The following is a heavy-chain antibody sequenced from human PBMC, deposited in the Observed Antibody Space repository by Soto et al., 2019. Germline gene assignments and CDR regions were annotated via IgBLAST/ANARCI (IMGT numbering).Heavy chain of an antibody. D-gene: IGHD6-6*01. CDR1: GGSISSGGYY. J-gene: IGHJ6*03. CDR3: AHSSGYYYYRDV. V-gene: IGHV4-31*03. CDR2: IYYSGIT. Sequence: QVQLQESGPGLVKPSQTLSLTCTVSGGSISSGGYYWSWIRQHPGKGLGWIGYIYYSGITYYNPSLKSRVSISVYTSKNRFSLKLSSVTAADTAGYYCAHSSGYYYYRDVWGKGTTVTVSS.